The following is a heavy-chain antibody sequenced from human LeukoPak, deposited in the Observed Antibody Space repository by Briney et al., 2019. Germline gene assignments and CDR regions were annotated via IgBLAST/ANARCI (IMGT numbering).Heavy chain of an antibody. D-gene: IGHD2-2*01. J-gene: IGHJ6*02. V-gene: IGHV1-24*01. CDR1: GYTLTELS. Sequence: GASVKVSCKVSGYTLTELSMHWVRQAPGKGLEWMGGFDPEDGETIYAQKFQGRVTMTEDTSTDTAYMELSSLRSEDTAVYYCATVSTTLVVVPAAISCYYYGMDVWGQGTTVTVSS. CDR3: ATVSTTLVVVPAAISCYYYGMDV. CDR2: FDPEDGET.